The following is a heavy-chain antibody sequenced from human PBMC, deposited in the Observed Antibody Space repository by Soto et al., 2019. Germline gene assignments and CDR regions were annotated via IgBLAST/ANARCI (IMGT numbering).Heavy chain of an antibody. Sequence: PGGSLRLSCAASGITFSSYGMHWVRQAPGKGLEWVAVIWYDGSNKYYADSVKGRFTISRDNSKNTLYLQMNSLRAEDTAVYYCAGWTWLNGSGRDDNYYYYGMDVWGQGTTVTVSS. V-gene: IGHV3-33*08. CDR2: IWYDGSNK. CDR3: AGWTWLNGSGRDDNYYYYGMDV. CDR1: GITFSSYG. J-gene: IGHJ6*02. D-gene: IGHD3-10*01.